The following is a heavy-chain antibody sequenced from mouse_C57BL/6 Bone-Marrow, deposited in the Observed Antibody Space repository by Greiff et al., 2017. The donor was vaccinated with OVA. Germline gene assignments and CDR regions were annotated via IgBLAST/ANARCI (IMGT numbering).Heavy chain of an antibody. J-gene: IGHJ3*01. CDR1: GYTFTEYT. CDR3: ARHEGSPIHDGYAAWFAY. Sequence: QVQLQQSGAELVKPGASVKLSCKASGYTFTEYTIHWVKQRSGQGLEWIGWFYPGSGSIKYNEKFKDKATLTADKSSSTVYMELSRLTSEDSAVYFCARHEGSPIHDGYAAWFAYWGQGTLVTVSA. CDR2: FYPGSGSI. D-gene: IGHD2-3*01. V-gene: IGHV1-62-2*01.